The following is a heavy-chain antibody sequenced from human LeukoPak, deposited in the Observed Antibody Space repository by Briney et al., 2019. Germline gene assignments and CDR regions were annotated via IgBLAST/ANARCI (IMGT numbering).Heavy chain of an antibody. CDR3: ARVVARYYGMDV. CDR1: GYTFTCYY. V-gene: IGHV1-2*02. Sequence: ASVKVSCKASGYTFTCYYMHWVRQAPGQGLEWMGWINPNSGGTNYAQKFQGRVTMTRDTSISTTYMELSRLRSDDTAVYYCARVVARYYGMDVWGQGTTVTVSS. J-gene: IGHJ6*02. CDR2: INPNSGGT. D-gene: IGHD2-2*01.